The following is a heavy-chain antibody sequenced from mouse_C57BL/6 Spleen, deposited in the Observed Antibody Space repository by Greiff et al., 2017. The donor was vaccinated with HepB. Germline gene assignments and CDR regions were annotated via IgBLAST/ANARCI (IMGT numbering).Heavy chain of an antibody. Sequence: EVKLQESGPGLVKPSQPVFLTCTVTGISITTGNYRWSWIRQFPGNKLEWIGYIYYSGTITYNPSLTSRTTITRDTPKNQFFLEMNSLTAEDTATYYCARGGYGLDYFDYWGQGTTLTVSS. CDR2: IYYSGTI. CDR3: ARGGYGLDYFDY. D-gene: IGHD2-10*02. J-gene: IGHJ2*01. CDR1: GISITTGNYR. V-gene: IGHV3-5*01.